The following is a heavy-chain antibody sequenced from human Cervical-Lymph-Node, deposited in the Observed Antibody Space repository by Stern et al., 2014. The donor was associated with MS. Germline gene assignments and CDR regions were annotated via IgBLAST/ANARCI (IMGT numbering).Heavy chain of an antibody. CDR3: ARGQYGDYAWFDP. J-gene: IGHJ5*02. CDR2: INHSGST. D-gene: IGHD4-17*01. V-gene: IGHV4-34*01. CDR1: GGSFSGYY. Sequence: QVQLQQWGAGLLKPSETLSLTCAVYGGSFSGYYWSWIRQPPGKGLEWIGEINHSGSTNYNPSLKSRVTISVDTSKNQFSRKLSSVTAADTAVYYCARGQYGDYAWFDPWGQGTLVTVSS.